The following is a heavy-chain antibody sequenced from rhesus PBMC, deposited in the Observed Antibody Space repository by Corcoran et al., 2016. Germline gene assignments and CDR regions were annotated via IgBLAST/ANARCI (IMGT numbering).Heavy chain of an antibody. CDR1: GGSISSSY. J-gene: IGHJ2*01. D-gene: IGHD1-44*01. Sequence: QLQLQESGPGLVKPSETLSVTCAVSGGSISSSYWSWIRQAPGTGLEWIGYIYGSCSHTNSNPSLMSRVTLSVDTSKNQLSLKLSSVTTADTAVYYCASGNWYFDLWGPGTPITISS. V-gene: IGHV4-169*01. CDR2: IYGSCSHT. CDR3: ASGNWYFDL.